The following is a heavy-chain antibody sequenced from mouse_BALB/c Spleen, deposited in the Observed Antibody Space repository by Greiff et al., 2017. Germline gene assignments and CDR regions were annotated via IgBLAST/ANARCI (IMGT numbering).Heavy chain of an antibody. CDR2: IDPENGDT. CDR3: NAAIYYGNAY. Sequence: VQLQQSGAELVRSGASVKLSCTASGFNIKDYYMHWVKQRPEQGLEWIGWIDPENGDTEYAPKFQGKATMTADTSSNTAYLQLSSLTSEDTAVYYCNAAIYYGNAYWGQGTLVTVSA. CDR1: GFNIKDYY. J-gene: IGHJ3*01. V-gene: IGHV14-4*02. D-gene: IGHD2-1*01.